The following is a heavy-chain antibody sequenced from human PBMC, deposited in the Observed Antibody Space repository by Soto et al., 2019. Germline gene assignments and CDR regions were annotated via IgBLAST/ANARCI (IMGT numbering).Heavy chain of an antibody. CDR3: ARAQSFEFHNCSAP. Sequence: SETLSLTCTVTGGSISTYYWSWIRQPPGKGLEWIGHIYYTGNTNYNPSLKSRVTISVYTSTNRFSLRLRSVSAADTAVYYCARAQSFEFHNCSAPWGQGTLVPVSS. CDR1: GGSISTYY. CDR2: IYYTGNT. V-gene: IGHV4-59*13. J-gene: IGHJ5*02. D-gene: IGHD3-10*01.